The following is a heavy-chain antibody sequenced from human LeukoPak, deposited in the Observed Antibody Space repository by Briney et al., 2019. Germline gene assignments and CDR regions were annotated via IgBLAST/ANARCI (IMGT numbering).Heavy chain of an antibody. CDR3: ARDIRRRLLWFGETPPFDP. CDR1: GYTFTSYG. D-gene: IGHD3-10*01. Sequence: ASVKVSCKASGYTFTSYGISWVRQAPGQGLEWMGWISAYNGNTNYAQKLQGRVTMTTDTSTSTAYMELRSLRSDDTAVYYCARDIRRRLLWFGETPPFDPWGQGTLATVSS. V-gene: IGHV1-18*04. CDR2: ISAYNGNT. J-gene: IGHJ5*02.